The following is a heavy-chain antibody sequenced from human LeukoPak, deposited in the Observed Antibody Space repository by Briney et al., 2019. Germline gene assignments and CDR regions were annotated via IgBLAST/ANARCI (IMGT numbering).Heavy chain of an antibody. V-gene: IGHV3-7*03. CDR1: GFTFSSYW. CDR2: IKQDGSEK. Sequence: GGSLRLSCTASGFTFSSYWMSWVRQAPGKGVEWVANIKQDGSEKNYVDSVRGRFTISRDNAKNSLYLEMNSLRAEDTAVYYCARDPLWGGSGSYYGHWGQGTLVTVSS. J-gene: IGHJ4*02. D-gene: IGHD3-10*01. CDR3: ARDPLWGGSGSYYGH.